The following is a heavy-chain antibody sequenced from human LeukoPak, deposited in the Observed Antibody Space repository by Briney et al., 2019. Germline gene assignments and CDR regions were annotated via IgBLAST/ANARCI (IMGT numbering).Heavy chain of an antibody. D-gene: IGHD3-10*01. CDR3: ARTMTMVRGEHYYYYMDV. V-gene: IGHV3-7*01. J-gene: IGHJ6*03. CDR2: VKQDGSEK. Sequence: LSLTCAVYGGSFSGYYWSWIRQPPGKGLEWVANVKQDGSEKYFVDSVKGRFTISRDNAKNSLYLQMNSLRAEDTAVYYCARTMTMVRGEHYYYYMDVWGKGTTVTVSS. CDR1: GGSFSGYY.